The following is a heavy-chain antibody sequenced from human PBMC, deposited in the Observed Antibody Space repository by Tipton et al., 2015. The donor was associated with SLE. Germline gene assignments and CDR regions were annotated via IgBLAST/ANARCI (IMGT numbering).Heavy chain of an antibody. CDR3: AREYFVWSSRLDAFDF. CDR1: GFVFSSYG. J-gene: IGHJ3*01. Sequence: SLRLSCEASGFVFSSYGMHWVRQAPGKGLEWVAVIWLDGSHEYYADSVKGRFTTSRDNSKNTLYLQMNSLRDDDTATYYCAREYFVWSSRLDAFDFWGQGTLVTVSS. CDR2: IWLDGSHE. V-gene: IGHV3-33*01. D-gene: IGHD3-3*01.